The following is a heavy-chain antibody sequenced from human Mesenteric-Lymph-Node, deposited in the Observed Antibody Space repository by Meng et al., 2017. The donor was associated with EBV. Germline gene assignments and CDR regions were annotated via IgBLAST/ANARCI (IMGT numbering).Heavy chain of an antibody. J-gene: IGHJ4*02. CDR3: AAYYYNSANSLDY. Sequence: QVQLQESGPGLVKPSXXXXXTCAVSGGSISTDHWWSWVRQSPGKGLEWIGEIHYTGSTNYSPSLKSRVTISVDKSKNQFSLRLSSVTAADTAVYYCAAYYYNSANSLDYWGQGTLVTVSS. CDR2: IHYTGST. V-gene: IGHV4-4*02. D-gene: IGHD3-10*01. CDR1: GGSISTDHW.